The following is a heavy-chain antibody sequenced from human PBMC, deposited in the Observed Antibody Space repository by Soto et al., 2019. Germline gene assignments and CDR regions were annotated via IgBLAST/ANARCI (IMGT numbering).Heavy chain of an antibody. CDR1: GGSISSYY. CDR3: ARMSGGEYSGYDWFPYYFDY. CDR2: IYYSGST. V-gene: IGHV4-59*08. D-gene: IGHD5-12*01. Sequence: SETLSLTCTVSGGSISSYYWSWIRQPPGKGLEWIGYIYYSGSTNYNPSLKSRVTISVDTSKNQFSLKLSSVTAADTAVYYCARMSGGEYSGYDWFPYYFDYWGQGTLVTVSS. J-gene: IGHJ4*02.